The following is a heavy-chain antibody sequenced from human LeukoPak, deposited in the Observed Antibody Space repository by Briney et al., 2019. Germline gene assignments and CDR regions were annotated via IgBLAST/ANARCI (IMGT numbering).Heavy chain of an antibody. CDR1: GFTFSSYA. CDR2: ISGSGGST. J-gene: IGHJ5*02. D-gene: IGHD6-19*01. V-gene: IGHV3-23*01. CDR3: AKDTSSGWYVGWFDP. Sequence: GGSLLLSCAASGFTFSSYAMSWVRQAPGKGLEWVSAISGSGGSTYYADSVKGRFTISRDNSKNTLYLQMNSLRAEDTAVYYCAKDTSSGWYVGWFDPWGQGTLITVSS.